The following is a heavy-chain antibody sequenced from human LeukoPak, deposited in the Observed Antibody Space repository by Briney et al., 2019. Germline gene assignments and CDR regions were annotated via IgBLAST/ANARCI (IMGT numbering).Heavy chain of an antibody. CDR1: GFTFSSYW. V-gene: IGHV3-74*01. J-gene: IGHJ4*02. D-gene: IGHD3-9*01. Sequence: GGSLRLSCAASGFTFSSYWMHWVRQAPGKGLVWVSRINSYGSSTSYADSVKGRFTISRDNAKNSLYLQMISLRAEDTAVYYCARTYYDILTGYNPYFDYWGQGTLVTVSS. CDR2: INSYGSST. CDR3: ARTYYDILTGYNPYFDY.